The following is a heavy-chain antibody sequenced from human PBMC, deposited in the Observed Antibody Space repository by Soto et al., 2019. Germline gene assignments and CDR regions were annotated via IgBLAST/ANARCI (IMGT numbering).Heavy chain of an antibody. J-gene: IGHJ4*02. D-gene: IGHD3-22*01. CDR1: GGSISSGGYY. CDR3: ARDRYYDSSGEFDY. V-gene: IGHV4-31*03. CDR2: IYYSGST. Sequence: SETLSLTCTVSGGSISSGGYYWSWIRQHPGKGLEWIGYIYYSGSTDYNPSLKSRVTISRDTSKNQFSLRLSSVTAADTAVYYCARDRYYDSSGEFDYWGQGTLVTVSS.